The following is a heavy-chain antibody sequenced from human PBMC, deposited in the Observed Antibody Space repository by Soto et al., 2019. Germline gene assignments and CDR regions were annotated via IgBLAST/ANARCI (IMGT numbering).Heavy chain of an antibody. CDR2: ISGSGGST. Sequence: GGSLRLSCAASGFTFSSYAMSWVRQAPGKGLEWVSAISGSGGSTYYADSVKGRFTISRDNSKNTLYLQMNSLRAEDTAVYYCAKDTYYDFWSGYQPYYYYYYYMDVWGKGTTVTVSS. J-gene: IGHJ6*03. CDR1: GFTFSSYA. D-gene: IGHD3-3*01. V-gene: IGHV3-23*01. CDR3: AKDTYYDFWSGYQPYYYYYYYMDV.